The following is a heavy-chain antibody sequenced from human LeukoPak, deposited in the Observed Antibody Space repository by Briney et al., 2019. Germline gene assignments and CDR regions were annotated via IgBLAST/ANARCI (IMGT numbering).Heavy chain of an antibody. CDR2: IYHSGST. CDR1: GGSISSGGYS. J-gene: IGHJ4*02. D-gene: IGHD2-2*01. Sequence: SETLSLTCAVSGGSISSGGYSWSWIRQPPGKGLEWIGYIYHSGSTYYNPSLKSRVTISVDTSKNQFSLKLSSVTAADTAVYYCASSGPAAALFDYWGQGTLVTVSS. CDR3: ASSGPAAALFDY. V-gene: IGHV4-30-2*05.